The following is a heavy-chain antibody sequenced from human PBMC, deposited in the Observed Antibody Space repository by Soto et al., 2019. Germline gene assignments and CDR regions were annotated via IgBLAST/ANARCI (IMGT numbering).Heavy chain of an antibody. CDR1: GGTFSSYA. D-gene: IGHD3-3*01. J-gene: IGHJ4*02. V-gene: IGHV1-69*01. CDR2: LIPIFGTA. CDR3: ARSRIVGVVHLRYFDY. Sequence: QVQLVQSGAEVKKPGSSVKVSCKASGGTFSSYAISWVRQAPGHGLEWMGGLIPIFGTANYAQKVQGRVTITADESTSTAYMELSSLRSEDTAVYYCARSRIVGVVHLRYFDYWGQGTLVTVSS.